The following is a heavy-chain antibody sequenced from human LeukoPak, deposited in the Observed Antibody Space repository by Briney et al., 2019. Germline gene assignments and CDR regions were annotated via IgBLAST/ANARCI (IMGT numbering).Heavy chain of an antibody. Sequence: ASVKVSCKASGYTFTGYYMHWVRQAPGQGLEWMGRINPNSGGTNYAQKFQGRVTMTRDTSISTAYMELRRLRSDDTAVYYCARGSGSYPTNFDYWGQGTLVTVSS. J-gene: IGHJ4*02. CDR2: INPNSGGT. CDR3: ARGSGSYPTNFDY. CDR1: GYTFTGYY. V-gene: IGHV1-2*06. D-gene: IGHD1-26*01.